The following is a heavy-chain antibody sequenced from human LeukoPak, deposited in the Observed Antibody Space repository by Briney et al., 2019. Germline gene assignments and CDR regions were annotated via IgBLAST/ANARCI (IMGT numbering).Heavy chain of an antibody. CDR3: ARRTTVTTCFDY. J-gene: IGHJ4*02. V-gene: IGHV4-34*01. CDR1: GGSFSGYY. CDR2: INHSGST. D-gene: IGHD4-17*01. Sequence: SETLSLTCAVYGGSFSGYYWSWIRQPPGKGLEWIGEINHSGSTNYNPSLKSRVTISVDTSKNQFSLKLSPVTAADTAVYYCARRTTVTTCFDYWGQGTLVTVSS.